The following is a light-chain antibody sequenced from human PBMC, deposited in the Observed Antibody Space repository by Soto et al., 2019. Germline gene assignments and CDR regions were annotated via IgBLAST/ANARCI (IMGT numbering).Light chain of an antibody. CDR3: QQRSNWPPDT. V-gene: IGKV3-11*01. Sequence: DIVLTQSPATLSLSPGERATLSCRASQSVSSYLACYQQKPGQAPRLLIYDASNRATGIPARFSGSGSGPEFTHTIRIVKPEYFGVCYCQQRSNWPPDTFGQGTKMEIK. CDR1: QSVSSY. CDR2: DAS. J-gene: IGKJ2*01.